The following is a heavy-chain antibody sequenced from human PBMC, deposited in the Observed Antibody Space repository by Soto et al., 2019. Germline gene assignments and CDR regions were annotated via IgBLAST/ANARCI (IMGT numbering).Heavy chain of an antibody. V-gene: IGHV3-73*01. CDR1: GLTFSGSA. CDR2: IRSKANSYAT. CDR3: TIAYDYVWGSYLFNPDPKDIGAFDI. D-gene: IGHD3-16*02. Sequence: PGGSLRLSCAASGLTFSGSAMHWVRQASGKGLEWVGRIRSKANSYATAYAASVKGRFTISRDDSKNTAYLQMNSLKTEDTAVYYCTIAYDYVWGSYLFNPDPKDIGAFDIWGQGTMVTVSS. J-gene: IGHJ3*02.